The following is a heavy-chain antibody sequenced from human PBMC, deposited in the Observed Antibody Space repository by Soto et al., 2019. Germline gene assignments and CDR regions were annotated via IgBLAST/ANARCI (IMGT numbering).Heavy chain of an antibody. J-gene: IGHJ4*02. D-gene: IGHD3-3*01. CDR2: ISGSGGST. CDR1: GFTFSSYA. V-gene: IGHV3-23*01. CDR3: AKDGATIFGVVILYYFDY. Sequence: GGSLRLSCAASGFTFSSYAMSWVRQAPGKGLEWVSAISGSGGSTYYADSVKGRFTISRDNSKNTLYLQMNSLRAEDTAVYYCAKDGATIFGVVILYYFDYWGQGTLVTVSS.